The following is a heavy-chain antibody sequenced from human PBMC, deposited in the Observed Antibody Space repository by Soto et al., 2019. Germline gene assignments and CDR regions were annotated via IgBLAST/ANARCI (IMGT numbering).Heavy chain of an antibody. V-gene: IGHV1-2*02. J-gene: IGHJ4*02. CDR1: GYTFNDYY. Sequence: ASVKVSCKASGYTFNDYYIHWVRQAPGQGLEWMGWVNPISGGTNFAQRFQGGVTMTRDTSISTAYMELRSLRSDDTAEYYCARSVLSHGYPRLDSWGQGTLVTVSS. CDR2: VNPISGGT. CDR3: ARSVLSHGYPRLDS. D-gene: IGHD3-22*01.